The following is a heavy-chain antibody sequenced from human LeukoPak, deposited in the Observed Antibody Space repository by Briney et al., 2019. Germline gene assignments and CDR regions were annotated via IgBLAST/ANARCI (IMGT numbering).Heavy chain of an antibody. CDR2: IKSSSGPK. Sequence: GGSLRLSCAASGFTFSDYYMSWIHQAPGKGLEWVSYIKSSSGPKYYVDSVKGRFTISRDNAKNSLYLQMNSLRAEDTAVYYCARAALDSRNYYYGLDVWGQGTTVTVSS. J-gene: IGHJ6*02. D-gene: IGHD1-14*01. CDR3: ARAALDSRNYYYGLDV. CDR1: GFTFSDYY. V-gene: IGHV3-11*01.